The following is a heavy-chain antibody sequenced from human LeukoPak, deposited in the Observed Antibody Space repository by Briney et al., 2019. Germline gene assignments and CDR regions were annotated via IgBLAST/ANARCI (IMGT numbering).Heavy chain of an antibody. J-gene: IGHJ6*03. D-gene: IGHD3-3*01. Sequence: ASVKVSCKASGGTFSSYAISWVRQAPGQGLEWMGGIIPIFGTANYAQKFQGRVTITADESTSTAYMELSSLRSEDTAVYYCARGTYYDFWTRYYYYMDVWGKGTTVTVSS. CDR1: GGTFSSYA. CDR3: ARGTYYDFWTRYYYYMDV. V-gene: IGHV1-69*13. CDR2: IIPIFGTA.